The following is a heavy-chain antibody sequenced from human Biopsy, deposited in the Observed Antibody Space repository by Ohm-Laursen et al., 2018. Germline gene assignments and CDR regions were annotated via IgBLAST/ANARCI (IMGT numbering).Heavy chain of an antibody. Sequence: SVKASCNASGGTSSNFAINWARQAPGQGLECMGRIIPLIGLTNYAQKLQGRVTITADKFTNTVYMELSSLRYDDTAVYFCARDGNGDNCGVDFWGQGTLVTVS. CDR3: ARDGNGDNCGVDF. CDR2: IIPLIGLT. J-gene: IGHJ4*02. CDR1: GGTSSNFA. D-gene: IGHD4/OR15-4a*01. V-gene: IGHV1-69*04.